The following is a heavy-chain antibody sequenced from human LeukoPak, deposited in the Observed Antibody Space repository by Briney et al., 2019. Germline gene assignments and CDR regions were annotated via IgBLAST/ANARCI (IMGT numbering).Heavy chain of an antibody. CDR2: IYYDGTNK. CDR1: GFTFSNFG. CDR3: ATSLGESTFET. J-gene: IGHJ5*02. V-gene: IGHV3-33*01. Sequence: GGSLRLSCAASGFTFSNFGMHWVRQAPGKGLEWVALIYYDGTNKYYADSVKGRFTISRDNSKNTLYVQMNSLRVEDTAVYYCATSLGESTFETWGQGTLVTVSS.